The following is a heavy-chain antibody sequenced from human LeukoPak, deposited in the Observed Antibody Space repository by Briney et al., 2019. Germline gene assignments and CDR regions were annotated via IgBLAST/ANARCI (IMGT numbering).Heavy chain of an antibody. CDR3: AREVAAAAAPGDAFDI. CDR2: IYTSGST. Sequence: PSETLSLTCTVSGGSISSGSYYWSWIRQPAGKGLEWIGRIYTSGSTNYNPSLKSRVTISVDTSKNQFSLKLSSVTAADTAVYYCAREVAAAAAPGDAFDIWGQGTMVTVSS. CDR1: GGSISSGSYY. D-gene: IGHD6-13*01. V-gene: IGHV4-61*02. J-gene: IGHJ3*02.